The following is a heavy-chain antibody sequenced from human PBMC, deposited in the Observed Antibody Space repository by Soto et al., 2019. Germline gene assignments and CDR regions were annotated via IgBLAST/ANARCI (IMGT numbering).Heavy chain of an antibody. Sequence: QVELQESGPGLVKPSQTLSLTCTVTGGPFPNGGYYWSWIRQEPGKGLEWIGYSHHSGDTSYNPSLRSRVNISTDTSKTQFSLRLRSVTSADTAVYYCARGDSQVSSVFDYWGQGMLVTVSS. CDR2: SHHSGDT. D-gene: IGHD3-16*01. CDR3: ARGDSQVSSVFDY. J-gene: IGHJ4*02. V-gene: IGHV4-31*03. CDR1: GGPFPNGGYY.